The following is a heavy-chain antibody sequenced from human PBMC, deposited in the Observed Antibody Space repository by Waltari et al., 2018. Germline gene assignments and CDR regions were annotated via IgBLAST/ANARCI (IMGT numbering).Heavy chain of an antibody. V-gene: IGHV3-48*03. CDR1: GFTFSNYE. CDR3: ARPSTEYYYYYYYMDV. CDR2: ISNSSSTT. J-gene: IGHJ6*03. Sequence: EVQVVESGGGLVQPGGSLRLSCVASGFTFSNYEMNWVREAPGKGLEWVSNISNSSSTTYYADSVKGRFTISRDNAKNSMYLEMDSLRAEDTAVYYCARPSTEYYYYYYYMDVWGKGTTVTVS.